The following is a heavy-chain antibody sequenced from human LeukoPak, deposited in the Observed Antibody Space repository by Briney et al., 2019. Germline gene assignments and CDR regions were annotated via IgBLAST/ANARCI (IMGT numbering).Heavy chain of an antibody. CDR2: INPNSGGT. J-gene: IGHJ5*02. CDR3: ASYYNSTSCPNWFDP. CDR1: GYTFTGYY. V-gene: IGHV1-2*06. D-gene: IGHD2-2*01. Sequence: ASVKVSCKASGYTFTGYYVHWVRQAPGQGLEWMGLINPNSGGTNYAQKFQGRVTMTRDTSISTAYMELSRLRTDDTSWYCCASYYNSTSCPNWFDPWGQGTLVTVSS.